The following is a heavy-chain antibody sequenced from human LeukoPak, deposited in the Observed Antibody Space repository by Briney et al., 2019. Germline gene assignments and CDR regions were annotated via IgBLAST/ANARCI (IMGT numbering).Heavy chain of an antibody. D-gene: IGHD3-22*01. Sequence: PGGSLRLSCAASGFTFSSYAMHWVRQAPGKGLEWVAVISYDGSNKYYADSVKGRFTISRDNSKNTLYLQMNSLRDEDTAVYYCARAIYDASGSGDYWGQGTLVTVSS. CDR3: ARAIYDASGSGDY. CDR1: GFTFSSYA. CDR2: ISYDGSNK. V-gene: IGHV3-30-3*01. J-gene: IGHJ4*02.